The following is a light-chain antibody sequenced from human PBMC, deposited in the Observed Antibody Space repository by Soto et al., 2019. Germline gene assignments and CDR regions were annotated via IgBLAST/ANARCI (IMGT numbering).Light chain of an antibody. V-gene: IGKV1-27*01. CDR3: QRYNNGRT. Sequence: DIQMTQSPSSLSASVGDRVTITCRASQGIATYLAWYQQKPGKPPKLLIYAASTLQPGVPSRFSGSGSGTDFTLNINSLQPEDIANYYCQRYNNGRTFGQGTKVDIK. CDR2: AAS. CDR1: QGIATY. J-gene: IGKJ1*01.